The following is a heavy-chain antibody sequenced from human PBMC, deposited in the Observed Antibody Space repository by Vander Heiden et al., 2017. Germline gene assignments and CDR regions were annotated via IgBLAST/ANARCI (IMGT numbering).Heavy chain of an antibody. J-gene: IGHJ6*02. CDR1: GFTFSSYA. V-gene: IGHV3-30-3*01. CDR2: ISYDGSNK. D-gene: IGHD6-19*01. CDR3: AIAYSSGWGDYGMDV. Sequence: QVQLVESGGGVVQPGRSLRLSCAASGFTFSSYAMHWVRQAPGKGLEWVAVISYDGSNKSYADSVKGRFTISRDNSKNTLYMQMNSLRAEDTAVYYCAIAYSSGWGDYGMDVWVQGTTVTVSS.